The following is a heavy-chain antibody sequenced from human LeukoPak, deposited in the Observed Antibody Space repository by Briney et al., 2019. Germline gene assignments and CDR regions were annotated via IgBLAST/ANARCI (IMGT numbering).Heavy chain of an antibody. Sequence: GGSLRLSCAASGLTFGNYAMTWVRQAPGKGLEWVSYISSSSSTIYYADSVKGRFTISRDNAKNSLYLQMNSLRDEDTAVYYCARGPSTNCGGDCYHINYGMDVWGQGTTVTVSS. CDR2: ISSSSSTI. CDR1: GLTFGNYA. CDR3: ARGPSTNCGGDCYHINYGMDV. D-gene: IGHD2-21*02. V-gene: IGHV3-48*02. J-gene: IGHJ6*02.